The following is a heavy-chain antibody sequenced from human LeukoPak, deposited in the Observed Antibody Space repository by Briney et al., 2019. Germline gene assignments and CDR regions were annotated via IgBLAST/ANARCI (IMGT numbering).Heavy chain of an antibody. CDR2: ISDSGGST. D-gene: IGHD6-13*01. Sequence: GGSLRLSCAASGFIFSDVWMSWVRQAPGKGLEWVSIISDSGGSTYYADSVKGRFTISRDNSKNTLYLQMNSLRAEDTAVYYCAKDNSPYSNSWPQFFQHWGQGTLVTVSS. J-gene: IGHJ1*01. V-gene: IGHV3-23*01. CDR1: GFIFSDVW. CDR3: AKDNSPYSNSWPQFFQH.